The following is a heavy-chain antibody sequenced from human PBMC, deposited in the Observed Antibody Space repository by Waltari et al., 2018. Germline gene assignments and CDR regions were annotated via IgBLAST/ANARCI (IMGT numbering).Heavy chain of an antibody. CDR2: IDPEDGET. D-gene: IGHD3-10*01. V-gene: IGHV1-69-2*01. Sequence: EVQLVQSGAEVKKPGATVKISCKASGYIFIDYFMHWVQQAPGKGLEWVGRIDPEDGETVYAEKFQGRVTITADTSADTSYVELSSLRSDDTAVYYCAPLPGGSGQTFDYWGQGTLLTVSS. CDR3: APLPGGSGQTFDY. CDR1: GYIFIDYF. J-gene: IGHJ4*02.